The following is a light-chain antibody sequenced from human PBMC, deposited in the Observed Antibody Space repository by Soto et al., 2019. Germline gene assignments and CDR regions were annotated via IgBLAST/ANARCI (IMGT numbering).Light chain of an antibody. CDR3: TSYTSRATNYV. V-gene: IGLV2-14*01. Sequence: QSVLTQPASVSGSPGQSITISCTGTSSDIGGYNYVSWYQQHPGKAPKLMIYEVSNRPSGVSNRYSVSKSGNTASLTMSGLQAEDEADDYYTSYTSRATNYVFGAGTKLTVL. CDR1: SSDIGGYNY. J-gene: IGLJ1*01. CDR2: EVS.